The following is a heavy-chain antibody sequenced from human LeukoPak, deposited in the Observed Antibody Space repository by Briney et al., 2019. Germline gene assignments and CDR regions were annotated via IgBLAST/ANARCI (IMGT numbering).Heavy chain of an antibody. J-gene: IGHJ6*02. CDR1: GYSFTSYW. CDR3: ARYGTYCSGGSCYSNYYYGMDV. V-gene: IGHV5-51*01. D-gene: IGHD2-15*01. Sequence: GESLKTSCKGSGYSFTSYWIGWVRQMPGKGLEWMGIIYPGDSDTRYSPSFQGQVTISADKSISTAYLQWSSLKASDTAMYYCARYGTYCSGGSCYSNYYYGMDVWGQGTTVTVSS. CDR2: IYPGDSDT.